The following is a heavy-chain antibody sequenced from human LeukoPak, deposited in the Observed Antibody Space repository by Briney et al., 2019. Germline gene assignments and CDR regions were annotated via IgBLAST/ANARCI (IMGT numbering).Heavy chain of an antibody. J-gene: IGHJ6*03. D-gene: IGHD2-2*01. Sequence: GGSLRLSCAASGFTFDDYGMSWVRQAPGKGLEWVSGINWNGGSTGYADSVKGRFTFSRDNAKNSLYLQMNSLRAADTALYYCARVAVPAVPYYYYYMDVWGKGTTVTVSS. CDR2: INWNGGST. CDR3: ARVAVPAVPYYYYYMDV. V-gene: IGHV3-20*04. CDR1: GFTFDDYG.